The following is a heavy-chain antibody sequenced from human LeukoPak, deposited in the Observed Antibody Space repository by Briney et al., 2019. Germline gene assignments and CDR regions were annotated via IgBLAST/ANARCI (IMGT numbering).Heavy chain of an antibody. CDR2: ISDDGSSK. CDR3: AKRPSDYADYVTYFDY. V-gene: IGHV3-30*18. D-gene: IGHD4-17*01. J-gene: IGHJ4*02. Sequence: PGGSLRLSCAASGFSFISYCMHWVRQAPGKGLEWVGVISDDGSSKDYADPVKGRFTISRDNSKEILYLQMNSLRDEDTAVYYCAKRPSDYADYVTYFDYWGQGTLVTVSS. CDR1: GFSFISYC.